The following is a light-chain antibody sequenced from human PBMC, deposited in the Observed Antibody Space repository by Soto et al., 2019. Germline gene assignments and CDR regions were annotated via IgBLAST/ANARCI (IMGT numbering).Light chain of an antibody. Sequence: EIVLTQSPGTLSLSPGERATLSCRASQSVSSSYLAWYQQKPGQAPRLLIYGASSRATGIPDRFNGSGSGTDFTLTISRLEPEDFAVYYCQQYGSSPRFTFVPGTKVDTK. J-gene: IGKJ3*01. CDR1: QSVSSSY. CDR2: GAS. V-gene: IGKV3-20*01. CDR3: QQYGSSPRFT.